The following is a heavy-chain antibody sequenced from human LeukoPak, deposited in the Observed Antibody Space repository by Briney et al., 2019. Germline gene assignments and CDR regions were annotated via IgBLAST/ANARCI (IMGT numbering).Heavy chain of an antibody. Sequence: ASVKVSCKASGFTFNSYGISWVRQAPGQGLEWMGWINPDSGGAKYAQSLQGRVTMTRDTSISTAYMELSRLGSDDTAVYYCARLREGLYHFDSWGQGTLVTVSS. CDR1: GFTFNSYG. V-gene: IGHV1-2*02. D-gene: IGHD2-2*02. CDR3: ARLREGLYHFDS. J-gene: IGHJ4*02. CDR2: INPDSGGA.